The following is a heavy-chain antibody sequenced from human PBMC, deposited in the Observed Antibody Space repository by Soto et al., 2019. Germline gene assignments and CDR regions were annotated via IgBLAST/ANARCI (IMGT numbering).Heavy chain of an antibody. V-gene: IGHV4-34*01. CDR1: GGSFSGYY. J-gene: IGHJ5*02. CDR3: ARRITIFGVVIIHNWFDP. Sequence: SSETLSLTCAVYGGSFSGYYWSWIRQPPGKGLEWIGEINHSGSTNYNPSLKSRVTISVDTSKNQFSLKLSSVTAADTAVYYCARRITIFGVVIIHNWFDPWGQGTLVTVSS. CDR2: INHSGST. D-gene: IGHD3-3*01.